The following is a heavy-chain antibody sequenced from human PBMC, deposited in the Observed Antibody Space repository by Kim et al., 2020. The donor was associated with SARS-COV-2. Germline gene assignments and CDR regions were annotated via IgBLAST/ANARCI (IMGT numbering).Heavy chain of an antibody. J-gene: IGHJ4*02. CDR3: ARETQYYDSSGYPYHQPPDY. Sequence: GGSLRLSCAASGFTFSSYSMNWVRQAPGKGLEWVSYISSSSSTIYYADSVKGRFTISRDNAKNSLYLQMNSLRDEDTAVYYCARETQYYDSSGYPYHQPPDYWGQGTLVTVSS. D-gene: IGHD3-22*01. V-gene: IGHV3-48*02. CDR1: GFTFSSYS. CDR2: ISSSSSTI.